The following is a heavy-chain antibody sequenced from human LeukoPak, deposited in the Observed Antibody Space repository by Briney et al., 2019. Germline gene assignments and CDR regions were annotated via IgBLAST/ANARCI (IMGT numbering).Heavy chain of an antibody. CDR2: IYYSGNT. V-gene: IGHV4-59*01. D-gene: IGHD4-17*01. J-gene: IGHJ6*03. CDR3: ARVVDYGDYGSPGYYYYMDV. CDR1: GCSISSYY. Sequence: SETLSLTCTVSGCSISSYYWSWIRQPPGKGLEWIGYIYYSGNTNYNPSLKSRVTISVDTSRNQFSLKLSSVTAADTAVYYCARVVDYGDYGSPGYYYYMDVWGKGTTVTVSS.